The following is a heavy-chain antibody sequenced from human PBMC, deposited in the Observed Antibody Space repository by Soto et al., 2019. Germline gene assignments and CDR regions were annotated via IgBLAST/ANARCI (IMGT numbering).Heavy chain of an antibody. CDR2: ISGSGDTT. Sequence: EVQQLGSGGGLVQPGGSLRISCTASGLTFNTYHMSWVRQAPGKGLEWVSAISGSGDTTYYAESVKGRFTISRDNSKNTRYLQTNSLRDEDTAVYYCAAGLRPFGGPFAYSGQGTLVTVSS. D-gene: IGHD3-10*01. CDR3: AAGLRPFGGPFAY. CDR1: GLTFNTYH. V-gene: IGHV3-23*01. J-gene: IGHJ4*02.